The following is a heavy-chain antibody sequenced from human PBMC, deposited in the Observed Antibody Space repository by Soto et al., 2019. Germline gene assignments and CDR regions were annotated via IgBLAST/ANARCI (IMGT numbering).Heavy chain of an antibody. CDR1: GGSISSSSYY. CDR2: IYYSGST. V-gene: IGHV4-39*01. D-gene: IGHD3-10*01. J-gene: IGHJ3*02. CDR3: ARPDPAFDI. Sequence: SETLSLTCTVSGGSISSSSYYWGWIRQPPGKGLEWIGSIYYSGSTYYNPSLKSRVTISVDTSKNQFSLKLSSVTAADTAVYYCARPDPAFDIWGQGTMVTVSS.